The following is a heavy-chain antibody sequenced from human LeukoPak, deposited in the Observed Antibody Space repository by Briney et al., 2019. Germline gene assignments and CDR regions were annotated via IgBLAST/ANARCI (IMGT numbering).Heavy chain of an antibody. D-gene: IGHD2-15*01. CDR1: GGSISSGDYY. V-gene: IGHV4-30-4*08. Sequence: SETLSLTCTVSGGSISSGDYYWSWIRQPPGKGLEWIGYIYYSGSTYYNPSLKSRVTISVDTSKNQFSLKLSSVTAADTAVYYCARELTQPCSGGSCYGMAPDYWGQGTLVTVSS. J-gene: IGHJ4*02. CDR3: ARELTQPCSGGSCYGMAPDY. CDR2: IYYSGST.